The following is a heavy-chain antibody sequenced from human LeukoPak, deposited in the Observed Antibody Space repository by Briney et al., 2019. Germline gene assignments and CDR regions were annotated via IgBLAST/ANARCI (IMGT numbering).Heavy chain of an antibody. CDR3: AKGVVSGNSSPDY. CDR2: ICYDGGNK. Sequence: GGSLRLSCAASGFTFSNYGMHWVRQAPGKGLEWVAVICYDGGNKYYADSVKGRFAISRDNSKNTLYLQMNSLRAADTAVYYCAKGVVSGNSSPDYRGEGTLAAVPS. CDR1: GFTFSNYG. J-gene: IGHJ4*02. D-gene: IGHD4-23*01. V-gene: IGHV3-33*06.